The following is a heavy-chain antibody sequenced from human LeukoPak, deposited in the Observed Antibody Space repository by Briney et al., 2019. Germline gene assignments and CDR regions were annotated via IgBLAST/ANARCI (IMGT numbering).Heavy chain of an antibody. CDR3: AREVIEDWFDP. CDR1: GGSISSGAYY. V-gene: IGHV4-31*03. CDR2: IYYSGST. Sequence: SETLSLACTVSGGSISSGAYYWNWIRQHPGKGLEWIGYIYYSGSTYYNPSLKSRVTMSVDTSKNQFSLKLSSVTAADTAVYYCAREVIEDWFDPWGQGTLVTVSS. D-gene: IGHD2/OR15-2a*01. J-gene: IGHJ5*02.